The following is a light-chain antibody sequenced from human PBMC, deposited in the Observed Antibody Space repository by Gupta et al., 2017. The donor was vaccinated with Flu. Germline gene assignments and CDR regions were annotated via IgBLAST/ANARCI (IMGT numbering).Light chain of an antibody. CDR2: EVS. J-gene: IGLJ1*01. V-gene: IGLV2-14*01. CDR1: SSDVGGYNN. Sequence: QSALTPPASVSGSPGQSITISCTGTSSDVGGYNNVSWYQQHTGKAPKLMIYEVSNRPSGVSNRFSGSKSGNTASLAISGLQTEDEADYYCSSYTSSGALYVFGTGTKVTVL. CDR3: SSYTSSGALYV.